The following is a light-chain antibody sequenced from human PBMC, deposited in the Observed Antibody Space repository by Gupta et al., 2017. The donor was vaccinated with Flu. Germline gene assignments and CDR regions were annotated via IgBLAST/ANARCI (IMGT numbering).Light chain of an antibody. CDR1: QSVSSSY. CDR3: QQFVT. J-gene: IGKJ5*01. CDR2: GAS. V-gene: IGKV3-20*01. Sequence: LSPGERATLSCRASQSVSSSYLAWYQQKPGQAPRLLIYGASSRATGIPDRFSGSGSGTDFTLTISRLEPEDFAVYYCQQFVTFGQGTRLEIK.